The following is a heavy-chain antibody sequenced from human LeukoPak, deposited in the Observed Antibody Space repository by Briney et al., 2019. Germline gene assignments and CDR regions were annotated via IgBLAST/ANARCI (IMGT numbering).Heavy chain of an antibody. CDR3: ARGAYYYDTGGYYVVDY. CDR1: GGSISSYY. CDR2: IYSSGST. D-gene: IGHD3-22*01. Sequence: SETLSLTCTVSGGSISSYYWAWIRQSAGNGLEWIGRIYSSGSTYYNPSLNSRVTMSVDTSNNQFSLRLTSVTAADTAVYYCARGAYYYDTGGYYVVDYWGQGTLVTVSS. J-gene: IGHJ4*02. V-gene: IGHV4-4*07.